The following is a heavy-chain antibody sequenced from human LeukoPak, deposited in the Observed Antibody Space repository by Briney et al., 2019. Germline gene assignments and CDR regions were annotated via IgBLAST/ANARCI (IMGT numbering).Heavy chain of an antibody. D-gene: IGHD3-10*01. Sequence: GGSLRLSCAASGFTFSNYAMSWVRQAPGKGLEWVSTISGSGGATYFADSVKGRFTISKDNSKNTLYLQMNSLRVEDTAVYYCAKETSGPFDFWGQGTLVTVSS. CDR3: AKETSGPFDF. J-gene: IGHJ4*02. V-gene: IGHV3-23*01. CDR2: ISGSGGAT. CDR1: GFTFSNYA.